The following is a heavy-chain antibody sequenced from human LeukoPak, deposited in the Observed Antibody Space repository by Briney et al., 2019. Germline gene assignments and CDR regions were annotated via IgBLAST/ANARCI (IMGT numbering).Heavy chain of an antibody. CDR2: ISGSGGIT. J-gene: IGHJ4*02. Sequence: GGSLRLSCAASGFTFSSYAMSWVRQARGRGLEWVSAISGSGGITYYADSVKGRFTISRGNSKNTLYLQMNSLRVEDTAAYYCANYISRIHFDYWGQGTLVTVFS. V-gene: IGHV3-23*01. CDR1: GFTFSSYA. D-gene: IGHD2-2*02. CDR3: ANYISRIHFDY.